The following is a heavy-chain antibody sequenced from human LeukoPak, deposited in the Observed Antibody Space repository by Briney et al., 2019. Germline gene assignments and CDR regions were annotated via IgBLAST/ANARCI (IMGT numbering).Heavy chain of an antibody. Sequence: GGSLRLSCAASGFTFSNYNIIWIRQAPGKGLEWVSSISRRSTYIFYADSVKGRFTISRDNAKNTLYLQMNSLRAEETAVYYCARKARDGNNNFDYWGQGTPVTVSS. CDR3: ARKARDGNNNFDY. CDR1: GFTFSNYN. J-gene: IGHJ4*02. CDR2: ISRRSTYI. V-gene: IGHV3-21*01. D-gene: IGHD5-24*01.